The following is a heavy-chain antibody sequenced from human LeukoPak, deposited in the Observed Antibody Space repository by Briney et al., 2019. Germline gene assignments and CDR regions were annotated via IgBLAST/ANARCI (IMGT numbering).Heavy chain of an antibody. D-gene: IGHD2-15*01. J-gene: IGHJ4*02. CDR2: ISPGGDRT. Sequence: GGSLRLSCAASGFTFSTYALSWVRQAPGKGLEWVSAISPGGDRTYYADSVKGRFAISRDNSKNTLNLLMNSLRVEDTAVYYCARQQGYCSDGTCYFDFWGQGTLVTVSS. V-gene: IGHV3-23*01. CDR3: ARQQGYCSDGTCYFDF. CDR1: GFTFSTYA.